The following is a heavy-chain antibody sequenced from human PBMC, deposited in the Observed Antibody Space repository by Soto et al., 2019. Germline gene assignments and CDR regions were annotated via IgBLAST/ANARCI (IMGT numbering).Heavy chain of an antibody. D-gene: IGHD1-26*01. V-gene: IGHV4-38-2*01. J-gene: IGHJ5*02. Sequence: AXGTLSITCAVSGYSISSGYYWCCIRQPPGKGLEWIGSIYHSGSTYYNPSLKSRVTISVDTSKNQFSLKLSSVTAADTAVYYCAEGPGGSYWDNRFDPWGQGTLVTVSS. CDR1: GYSISSGYY. CDR2: IYHSGST. CDR3: AEGPGGSYWDNRFDP.